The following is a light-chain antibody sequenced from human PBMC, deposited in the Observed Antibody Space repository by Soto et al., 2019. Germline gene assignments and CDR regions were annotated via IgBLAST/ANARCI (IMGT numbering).Light chain of an antibody. V-gene: IGKV2-28*01. CDR1: QSLLHSNGYNY. Sequence: DIVLTQSPLSLPVTPGEPASISCRSSQSLLHSNGYNYLDWYLQKPGQSPQLLIYLGSNRASGVPDRFSGSGSGTDSTLKISRVEAEDVGVYYCMQALQTPRTFGQGTKVEI. CDR3: MQALQTPRT. CDR2: LGS. J-gene: IGKJ1*01.